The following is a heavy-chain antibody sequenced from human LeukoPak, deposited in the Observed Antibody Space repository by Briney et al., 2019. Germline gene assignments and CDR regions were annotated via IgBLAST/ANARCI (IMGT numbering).Heavy chain of an antibody. D-gene: IGHD3-3*01. V-gene: IGHV4-30-2*01. J-gene: IGHJ4*02. Sequence: PSQTLSLTCTVSGGSISSGSYYWSWIRQPPGKGLEWIGYIYHSGSTYYNPSLKSRVTISVDRSKNQFSLKLSSVTAADTAVYYCARGRDREGFWSGRPFDYWGQGTLVTVSS. CDR2: IYHSGST. CDR1: GGSISSGSYY. CDR3: ARGRDREGFWSGRPFDY.